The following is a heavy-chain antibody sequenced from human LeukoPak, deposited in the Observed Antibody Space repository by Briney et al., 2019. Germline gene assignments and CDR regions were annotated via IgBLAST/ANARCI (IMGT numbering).Heavy chain of an antibody. D-gene: IGHD6-6*01. CDR2: IYHSGST. V-gene: IGHV4-4*02. J-gene: IGHJ6*03. CDR1: GGSISSSNW. Sequence: PSGTLSLTCGVSGGSISSSNWWSWVRQPPGKGLEWIGEIYHSGSTSYNPSLKSRVTISVDKSKNQFSLKLSSVTAADTAVYFCARDWGVGGRPGYMDVWGKGTTVTVSS. CDR3: ARDWGVGGRPGYMDV.